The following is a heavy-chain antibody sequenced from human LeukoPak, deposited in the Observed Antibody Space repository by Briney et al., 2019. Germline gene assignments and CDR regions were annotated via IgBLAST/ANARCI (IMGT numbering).Heavy chain of an antibody. J-gene: IGHJ6*03. Sequence: ASVKVSCKASGYTFTGYYMHWVRQAPGQGLEWMGWINPNSGGTNYAQKFQGRVTITTDESTSTAYMELSSLRSEDTAVYYCATDLYYDFWSGYQYYYYYMDVWGKGTTVTVSS. D-gene: IGHD3-3*01. CDR3: ATDLYYDFWSGYQYYYYYMDV. V-gene: IGHV1-2*02. CDR1: GYTFTGYY. CDR2: INPNSGGT.